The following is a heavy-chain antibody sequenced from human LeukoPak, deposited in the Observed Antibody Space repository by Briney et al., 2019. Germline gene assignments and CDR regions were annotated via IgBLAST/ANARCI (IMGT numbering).Heavy chain of an antibody. CDR1: GYTFTGYY. Sequence: ASVKVSCKASGYTFTGYYMHWVRQAPGQGLEWMGWINPNSGGTNYAQKFQGRVTMTRDTSISTAYMELSRLGSDDTAVYYCARDHRQVGKSNFDIWGQGTMVTVSS. J-gene: IGHJ3*02. CDR3: ARDHRQVGKSNFDI. V-gene: IGHV1-2*02. D-gene: IGHD1-26*01. CDR2: INPNSGGT.